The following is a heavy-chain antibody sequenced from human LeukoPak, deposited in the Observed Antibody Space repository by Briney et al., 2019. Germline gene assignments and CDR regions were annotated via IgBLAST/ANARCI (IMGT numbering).Heavy chain of an antibody. Sequence: PSETLSLTCTVSGGSISSSSYYWGWIRQPPGKGLEWIGSIYYSGSTYYNPSLKSRVTISVDTSKNQFSLKLSSVTAADTAVYYCARLRDTMIFNNWGQGTLVTVSS. J-gene: IGHJ4*02. D-gene: IGHD3-22*01. V-gene: IGHV4-39*01. CDR2: IYYSGST. CDR3: ARLRDTMIFNN. CDR1: GGSISSSSYY.